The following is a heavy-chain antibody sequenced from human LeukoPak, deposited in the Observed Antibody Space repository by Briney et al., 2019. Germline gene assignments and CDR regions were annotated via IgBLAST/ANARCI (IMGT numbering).Heavy chain of an antibody. CDR3: AKVPNYDISNPYFDY. V-gene: IGHV1-2*02. CDR2: INPNSGGT. D-gene: IGHD3-9*01. J-gene: IGHJ4*02. CDR1: GYTFTDYY. Sequence: ASVKVSCKASGYTFTDYYMHWVRQAPGQGLEWMGWINPNSGGTNYAQKFQGRVTMTRDTSISTAYMELSRLRSDDTAVYYCAKVPNYDISNPYFDYWGQGTLVTVSS.